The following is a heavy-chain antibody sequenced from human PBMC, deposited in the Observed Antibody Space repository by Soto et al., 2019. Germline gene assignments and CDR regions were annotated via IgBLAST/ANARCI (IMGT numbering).Heavy chain of an antibody. CDR2: MNPNSGNT. V-gene: IGHV1-8*01. D-gene: IGHD1-26*01. CDR1: GYTFTSYD. Sequence: ASVKASCKASGYTFTSYDINWVRQATGQGLKWMGWMNPNSGNTGYAQKFQGRVTMTRNTSISTAYMELNSLRSEDTAVYYCATNEGAGYSDYWGQGTLVTVSS. J-gene: IGHJ4*02. CDR3: ATNEGAGYSDY.